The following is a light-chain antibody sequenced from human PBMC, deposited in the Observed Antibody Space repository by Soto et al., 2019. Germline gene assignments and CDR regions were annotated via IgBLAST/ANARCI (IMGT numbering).Light chain of an antibody. CDR1: QSVSSN. CDR2: GAS. Sequence: IVMTQSPATLSLSPGEIATLSCSASQSVSSNLAWYQQKPGQAPRLLIYGASTRATGIPARFSGSGSGTEFTLTISSLQSEDFAVYYCQQYNNWPPINFGQGTRLEIK. V-gene: IGKV3-15*01. CDR3: QQYNNWPPIN. J-gene: IGKJ5*01.